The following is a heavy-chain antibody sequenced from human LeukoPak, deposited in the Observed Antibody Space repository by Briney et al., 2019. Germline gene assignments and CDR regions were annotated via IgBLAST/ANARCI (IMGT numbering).Heavy chain of an antibody. D-gene: IGHD3-22*01. CDR2: IIPIFGTA. J-gene: IGHJ3*02. CDR1: GGTFSSYA. V-gene: IGHV1-69*13. Sequence: SVKVSCKASGGTFSSYAISWVRQAPGQGLEWMGGIIPIFGTANYAQKFQGRVTITADESTSTAYMELSSLRSEDTAVYYCARGGNYYDSSERSGAFDIWGQGTMVTVSS. CDR3: ARGGNYYDSSERSGAFDI.